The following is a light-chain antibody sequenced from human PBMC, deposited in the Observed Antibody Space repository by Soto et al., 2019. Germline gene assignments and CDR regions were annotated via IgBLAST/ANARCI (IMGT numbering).Light chain of an antibody. V-gene: IGKV3-20*01. Sequence: EIVLTQSPGTLSLSPGERATLSCRASQSVSSYLAWYQQKPGQAPRVLIYGTSSRATGIPDRFSGSGSGTDFTLTISRLEPEDFAVYYCHQYGSSPWTFGQGTKVDIK. CDR1: QSVSSY. CDR2: GTS. J-gene: IGKJ1*01. CDR3: HQYGSSPWT.